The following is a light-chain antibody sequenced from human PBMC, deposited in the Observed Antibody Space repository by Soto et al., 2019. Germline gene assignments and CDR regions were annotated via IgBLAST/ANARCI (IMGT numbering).Light chain of an antibody. V-gene: IGKV3-20*01. J-gene: IGKJ1*01. CDR1: QSVSNDF. CDR3: QQYGSSPPRT. Sequence: EIVLTQSPATLSLSPGERATVSCRAIQSVSNDFLAWYQQKPGQAPRLLIYGASTRATDVPDRFSGSGSGADFTLTISRLEPEDFAVYYCQQYGSSPPRTFGQGTKVDIK. CDR2: GAS.